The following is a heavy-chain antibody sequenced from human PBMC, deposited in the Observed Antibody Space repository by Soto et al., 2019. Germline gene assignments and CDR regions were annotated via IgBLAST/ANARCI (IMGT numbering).Heavy chain of an antibody. CDR1: GFTFSSYA. CDR3: ARDLVSGGYGMDV. Sequence: PRGSLRLSRAASGFTFSSYAMHWVRQAPGKGLEWVAVISYDGSNKYYADSVKGRFTISRDNSKNTLYLQMNSLRAEDTAVYYCARDLVSGGYGMDVWGQGTTVPVS. D-gene: IGHD1-1*01. CDR2: ISYDGSNK. J-gene: IGHJ6*02. V-gene: IGHV3-30-3*01.